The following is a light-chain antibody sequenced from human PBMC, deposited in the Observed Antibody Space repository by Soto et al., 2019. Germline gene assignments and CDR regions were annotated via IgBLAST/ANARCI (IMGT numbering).Light chain of an antibody. J-gene: IGLJ1*01. V-gene: IGLV1-47*02. Sequence: QPVLTQPPSASGTPGQRVTISCSGSSSSIGSNSVYWYQHLPGTAPQLLIYSNNQRPSGVPDRFSGSKSGTSASLAISGLRSEDEADYYCATWDDSLSGYVFGTGTKLTVL. CDR1: SSSIGSNS. CDR3: ATWDDSLSGYV. CDR2: SNN.